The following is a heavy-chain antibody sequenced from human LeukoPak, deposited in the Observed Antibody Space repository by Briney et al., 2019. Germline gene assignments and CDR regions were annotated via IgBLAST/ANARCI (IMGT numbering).Heavy chain of an antibody. J-gene: IGHJ4*02. CDR2: ISGGST. V-gene: IGHV3-38-3*01. CDR1: GFTVSSNE. CDR3: ATLAYDFDF. D-gene: IGHD3-3*01. Sequence: GGSLRLSCAASGFTVSSNEMSWVRQAPGKGLEWVSSISGGSTYYADSRKGRFTISRDNSKNTLHLQMNSLRAEDTAVYYCATLAYDFDFWGQGTLVTVSS.